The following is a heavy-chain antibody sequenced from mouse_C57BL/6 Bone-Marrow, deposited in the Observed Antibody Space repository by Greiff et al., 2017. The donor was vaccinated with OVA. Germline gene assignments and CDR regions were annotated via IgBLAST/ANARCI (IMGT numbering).Heavy chain of an antibody. CDR1: GYPFTDYY. J-gene: IGHJ3*01. CDR2: IYPKNGGT. Sequence: EVQLQQSGPELVKPGASVKISCKASGYPFTDYYINWVRQTPGKGLEWIGVIYPKNGGTDYNQKFKGKATLTVDKSSSTAYMEHRSLTSEDSAVYYCAIQFSYWGQGTLVTVAA. CDR3: AIQFSY. V-gene: IGHV1-26*01.